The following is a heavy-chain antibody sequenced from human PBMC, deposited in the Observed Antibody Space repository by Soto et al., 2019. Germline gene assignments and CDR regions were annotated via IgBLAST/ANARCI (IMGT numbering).Heavy chain of an antibody. Sequence: LRLSCAASGFTFSSYVMHWVRQAPGKGLEWVAVISYDGSNKYYADSVKGRFTISRDNSKHTLYLQMNSLRPEDTAVYYCAKDLEGYCTTTSCYTYFGLDVWGQGTTVTVS. D-gene: IGHD2-2*01. CDR2: ISYDGSNK. J-gene: IGHJ6*02. CDR3: AKDLEGYCTTTSCYTYFGLDV. V-gene: IGHV3-30*18. CDR1: GFTFSSYV.